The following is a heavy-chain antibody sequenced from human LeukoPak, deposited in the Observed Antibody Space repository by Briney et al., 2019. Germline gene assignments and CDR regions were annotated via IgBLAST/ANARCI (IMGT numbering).Heavy chain of an antibody. D-gene: IGHD6-13*01. J-gene: IGHJ4*02. Sequence: GGSLRLSCTASGFIFNTYAMHWARQAPGRGLEWVAVVSFDGNTKFYAESVKGRFTISRDNSKNTVYLQMNSLTTEDTALYHCVRDGQTAAAGAIDFWGQGTLVTVSS. CDR3: VRDGQTAAAGAIDF. CDR2: VSFDGNTK. V-gene: IGHV3-30*03. CDR1: GFIFNTYA.